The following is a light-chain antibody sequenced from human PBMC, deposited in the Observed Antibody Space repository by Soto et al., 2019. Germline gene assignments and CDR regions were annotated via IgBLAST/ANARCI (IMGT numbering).Light chain of an antibody. CDR1: QGISSY. CDR2: KAS. V-gene: IGKV1-8*01. J-gene: IGKJ1*01. Sequence: AIRMTQSPSSFSASTGDRVTITCRASQGISSYLAWYQQKPGKAPKLLIYKASTFKSGVPSRFSGSGSGTEFTLTISSLQPDDFATYYCQHYNSYSEAFGQGTKVDI. CDR3: QHYNSYSEA.